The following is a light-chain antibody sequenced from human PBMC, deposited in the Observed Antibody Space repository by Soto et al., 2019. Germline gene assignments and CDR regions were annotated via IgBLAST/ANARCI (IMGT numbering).Light chain of an antibody. Sequence: EIVLTQSPATLSLSPGGRATLSCRAIQSVSLSLAWYQQKPGQAPRLLIYDASKTASGIPARFSGSGSGTDFTLTISSLAHEDFAVYYCQERTSGPPWTFGQGTMGEIK. V-gene: IGKV3-11*01. J-gene: IGKJ1*01. CDR3: QERTSGPPWT. CDR1: QSVSLS. CDR2: DAS.